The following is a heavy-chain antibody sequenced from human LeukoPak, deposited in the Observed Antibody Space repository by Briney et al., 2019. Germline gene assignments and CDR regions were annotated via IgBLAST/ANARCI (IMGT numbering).Heavy chain of an antibody. CDR2: IYSGGST. CDR3: AKDPNRDYGDYGGPFDY. CDR1: GFTVSSNY. J-gene: IGHJ4*02. V-gene: IGHV3-53*01. D-gene: IGHD4-17*01. Sequence: PGGSLRLSCAASGFTVSSNYMSWVRQAPGKGLEWVSVIYSGGSTYYADSVKGRFTISRDNSKNTLYLQMNSLRAEDTAVYYCAKDPNRDYGDYGGPFDYWGQGTLVTVSS.